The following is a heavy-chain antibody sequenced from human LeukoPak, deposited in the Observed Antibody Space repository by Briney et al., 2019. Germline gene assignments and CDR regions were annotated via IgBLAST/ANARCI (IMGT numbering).Heavy chain of an antibody. CDR3: ARHGVGNGSGSPNYFDY. CDR1: GGSISSSSYY. D-gene: IGHD3-10*01. V-gene: IGHV4-39*01. J-gene: IGHJ4*02. Sequence: SETLSLTCTVSGGSISSSSYYWGWIRQPPGKGLEWIGSIYCSGSTYYNPSLKSRVTISLDTSKNQFSLKLSSVTAADTAVYYCARHGVGNGSGSPNYFDYWGQGTLVTVSS. CDR2: IYCSGST.